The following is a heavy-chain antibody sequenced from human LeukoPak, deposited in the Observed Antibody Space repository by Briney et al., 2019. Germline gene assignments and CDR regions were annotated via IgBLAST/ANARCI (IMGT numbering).Heavy chain of an antibody. J-gene: IGHJ4*02. CDR3: ARDRPSSGWYGELDY. CDR1: GFTFSSYS. V-gene: IGHV3-21*01. CDR2: ISISSIYI. Sequence: GGSLRLSCAASGFTFSSYSMNWVRQAPGKGLEWVSCISISSIYIYYADSVKGRFTISRDNAKNSLYLQMNSLRAEDTAVYYCARDRPSSGWYGELDYWGQGTLVTVSS. D-gene: IGHD6-19*01.